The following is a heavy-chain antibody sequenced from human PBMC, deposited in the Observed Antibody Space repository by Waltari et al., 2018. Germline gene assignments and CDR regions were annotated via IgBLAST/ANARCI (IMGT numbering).Heavy chain of an antibody. CDR2: IYYSGST. D-gene: IGHD5-12*01. J-gene: IGHJ5*02. CDR1: GGSISSSSYY. Sequence: QLQLQESGPGLVKPSETLSLTCTVSGGSISSSSYYWGWIRQPPGKGLEWIGSIYYSGSTYYNPSLKSRVTISVDTSKNQFSLKLSSVTAADTAVYYCARDRVDIVATLHPWGQGTLVTVSS. V-gene: IGHV4-39*07. CDR3: ARDRVDIVATLHP.